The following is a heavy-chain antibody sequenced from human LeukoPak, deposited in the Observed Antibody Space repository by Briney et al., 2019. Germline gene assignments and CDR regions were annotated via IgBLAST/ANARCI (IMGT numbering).Heavy chain of an antibody. D-gene: IGHD6-13*01. CDR1: GFTFSSYG. J-gene: IGHJ4*02. CDR2: IRGSGGAT. Sequence: GGSLRLSFGTSGFTFSSYGMSWVRQAPGKGLEWVSIIRGSGGATYYADSVKGRFPISRDNSKNTLYLQMNSLRAEDTAVYHCAKRVSTSGVYLAPDFDYWGQGNLVTVSS. CDR3: AKRVSTSGVYLAPDFDY. V-gene: IGHV3-23*01.